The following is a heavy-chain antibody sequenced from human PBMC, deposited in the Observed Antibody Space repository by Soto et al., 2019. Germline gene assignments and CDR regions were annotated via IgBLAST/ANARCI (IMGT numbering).Heavy chain of an antibody. CDR3: ARHHGPTTSENWFDP. D-gene: IGHD5-12*01. CDR2: ISTYSGDT. V-gene: IGHV1-18*01. Sequence: QVHLVQSGVEVKTPGASVKVSCQASGYTFFTYDISWVRQAPGQGLEGMGWISTYSGDTKYAQKFQGRVTMTTDTSTTTAYLELRSLTSDATAVYYCARHHGPTTSENWFDPWGQGTLVTVSS. CDR1: GYTFFTYD. J-gene: IGHJ5*02.